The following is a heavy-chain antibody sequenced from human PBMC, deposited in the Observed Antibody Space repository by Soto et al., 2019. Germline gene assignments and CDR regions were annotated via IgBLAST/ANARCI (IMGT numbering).Heavy chain of an antibody. Sequence: QVQLVESGGGVVQPGRSLSLSCAASGFTFSSYAMHWVRQAPGKGLERVAVISYDGSNKYHAGTVKGRLTIARDNSKNTLYLQMNSLRDEDTAVYYCARDPLLWFGGFRSPGRDVWGQGTTVTVSS. CDR2: ISYDGSNK. V-gene: IGHV3-30-3*01. D-gene: IGHD3-10*01. J-gene: IGHJ6*02. CDR1: GFTFSSYA. CDR3: ARDPLLWFGGFRSPGRDV.